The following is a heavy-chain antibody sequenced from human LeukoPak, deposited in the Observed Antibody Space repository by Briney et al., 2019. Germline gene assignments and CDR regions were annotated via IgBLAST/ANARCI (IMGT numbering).Heavy chain of an antibody. V-gene: IGHV3-48*03. CDR2: ISSSGSTI. Sequence: PGGSLRLSCAASGFTFSSYEMNWVRQAPGKGLEWVSYISSSGSTIYYADSVKCRFTISRDNAKNSLYLQMNSLRAEDTAVYYCARWAKGIRNYFDYWGQGTLVTVSS. D-gene: IGHD6-13*01. J-gene: IGHJ4*02. CDR1: GFTFSSYE. CDR3: ARWAKGIRNYFDY.